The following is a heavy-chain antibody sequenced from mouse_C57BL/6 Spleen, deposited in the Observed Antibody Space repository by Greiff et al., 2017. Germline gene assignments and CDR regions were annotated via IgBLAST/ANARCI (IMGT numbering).Heavy chain of an antibody. CDR2: IDPEDGET. Sequence: VQLQQSGAELVKPGASVKLSCTASGFNIKDYYMHWVKQRTEQGLEWIGRIDPEDGETKYAPKFPGKATLTADTSSNTAYLQLSSLTSEDTAVYYCARDRGNYAYWGQGTLVTVSA. CDR1: GFNIKDYY. V-gene: IGHV14-2*01. CDR3: ARDRGNYAY. J-gene: IGHJ3*01. D-gene: IGHD2-1*01.